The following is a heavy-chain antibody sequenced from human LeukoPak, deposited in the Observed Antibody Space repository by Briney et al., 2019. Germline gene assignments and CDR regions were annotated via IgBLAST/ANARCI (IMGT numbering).Heavy chain of an antibody. CDR1: GFTFSSYA. D-gene: IGHD3-10*01. J-gene: IGHJ4*02. V-gene: IGHV3-30*04. CDR3: ARGRGRRAGYGSGSSVDY. Sequence: GGSLRLSCPASGFTFSSYAMHWVRQTPGKGLEWVSVISFDGSKKYYADSVKGRFTISRDNSKNTLYLQMNSLRAEDTAVYYCARGRGRRAGYGSGSSVDYWGQGTLVTVSS. CDR2: ISFDGSKK.